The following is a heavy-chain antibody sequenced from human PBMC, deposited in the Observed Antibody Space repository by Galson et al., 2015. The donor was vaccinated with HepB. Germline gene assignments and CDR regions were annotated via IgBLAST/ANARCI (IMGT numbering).Heavy chain of an antibody. CDR2: IYPGDSDT. V-gene: IGHV5-51*01. Sequence: QSGAEVKKPGESLKISCKGSGYSFTSYWIGWVRQMPGKGLEWMGIIYPGDSDTRYSPSFQGQVTISADKSISTAYLQWSSLKASDTAMYYCARLNYDSSPYYYYGMDVWGQGTTVTVSS. CDR3: ARLNYDSSPYYYYGMDV. J-gene: IGHJ6*02. CDR1: GYSFTSYW. D-gene: IGHD3-3*01.